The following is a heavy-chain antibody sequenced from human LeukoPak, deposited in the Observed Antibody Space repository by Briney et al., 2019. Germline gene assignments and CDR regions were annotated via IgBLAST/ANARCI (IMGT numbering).Heavy chain of an antibody. V-gene: IGHV3-30*03. CDR2: ISNDGSRK. CDR3: AREGFYYDSSGYYSAVDY. Sequence: PGGSLRLSCAPSGFTFSRHGMHWVRQAPGKGLEWVAIISNDGSRKYYADSVKGRFTISRDNSKNTLYLQMNSLRAEDTAVYYCAREGFYYDSSGYYSAVDYWGQGTLVTVSS. D-gene: IGHD3-22*01. J-gene: IGHJ4*02. CDR1: GFTFSRHG.